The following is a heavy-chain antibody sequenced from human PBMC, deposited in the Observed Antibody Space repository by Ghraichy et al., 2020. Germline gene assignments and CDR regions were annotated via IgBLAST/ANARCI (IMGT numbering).Heavy chain of an antibody. CDR1: GGSFSGYY. D-gene: IGHD3-10*01. CDR3: ARVKVYYYAQNWFDP. J-gene: IGHJ5*02. CDR2: INHSGST. Sequence: SETLSLTCAVYGGSFSGYYWSWIRQPPGKGLEWIGEINHSGSTNYNPSLKSRVTISVDTSKNQFSLKLSSVTAADTAVYYCARVKVYYYAQNWFDPWGQGTLVTVSS. V-gene: IGHV4-34*01.